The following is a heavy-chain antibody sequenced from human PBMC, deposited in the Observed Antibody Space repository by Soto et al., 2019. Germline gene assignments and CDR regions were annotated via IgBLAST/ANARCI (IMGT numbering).Heavy chain of an antibody. CDR1: GGSISSPSYY. CDR2: IYYSGTT. V-gene: IGHV4-39*01. CDR3: ARLPGIMTFRRDY. J-gene: IGHJ4*02. D-gene: IGHD3-10*01. Sequence: SETLSLTCSVSGGSISSPSYYWGWIRQPPGKGLEWIGSIYYSGTTYYNPSLKSRVTIFVHTSRNQFSLKVNSVTAADTAVYFCARLPGIMTFRRDYWGQGTLVTVSS.